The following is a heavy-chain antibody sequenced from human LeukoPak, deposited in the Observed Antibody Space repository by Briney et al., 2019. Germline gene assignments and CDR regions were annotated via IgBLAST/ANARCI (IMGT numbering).Heavy chain of an antibody. CDR1: GFTFSSYE. J-gene: IGHJ3*02. D-gene: IGHD2-2*01. V-gene: IGHV3-48*03. CDR3: AKVGYCSSTSCQRDAFDI. Sequence: PGGSLRLSCAASGFTFSSYEMNWVRQAPGKGLEWVSYISSSGSTIYYADSVKGRFTISRDNSKNTLYLQMNSLRAEDTAVYYCAKVGYCSSTSCQRDAFDIWGQGTMVTVSS. CDR2: ISSSGSTI.